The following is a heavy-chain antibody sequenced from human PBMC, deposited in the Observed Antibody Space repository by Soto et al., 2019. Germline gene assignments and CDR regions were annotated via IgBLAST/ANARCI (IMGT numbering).Heavy chain of an antibody. D-gene: IGHD6-19*01. CDR3: ARDQGSGWYFDYYYYGMDV. J-gene: IGHJ6*02. CDR2: IWYDGSNK. V-gene: IGHV3-33*01. CDR1: GFPFSSYG. Sequence: GGSLRLSCAASGFPFSSYGMHWVRQAPGKGLEWVAVIWYDGSNKYYADSVKGRFTISRDNSKNTLYLQMNSLRAEDTAVYYCARDQGSGWYFDYYYYGMDVWGQGTTVTVSS.